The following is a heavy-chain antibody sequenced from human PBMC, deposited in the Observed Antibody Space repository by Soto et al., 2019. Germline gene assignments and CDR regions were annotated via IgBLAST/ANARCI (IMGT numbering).Heavy chain of an antibody. D-gene: IGHD1-26*01. J-gene: IGHJ4*02. V-gene: IGHV1-2*04. CDR1: GYTFTGYY. CDR3: ARDSSGSYPYYFDY. CDR2: INPNSGGT. Sequence: ASVKVSCKASGYTFTGYYMHWVRQAPGQGLEWMGWINPNSGGTNYAQKFQGWVTMTRDTSISTAYMELSRLRSDDTAVYYCARDSSGSYPYYFDYWGQGTLVTVSS.